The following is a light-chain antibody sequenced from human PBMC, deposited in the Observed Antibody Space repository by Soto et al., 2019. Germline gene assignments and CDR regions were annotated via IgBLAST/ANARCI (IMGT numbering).Light chain of an antibody. V-gene: IGKV1-39*01. J-gene: IGKJ1*01. CDR1: QSIRNY. CDR2: AAY. CDR3: QRTDSTPQT. Sequence: DIQMTQSPSSLSASVGDRVTISCRASQSIRNYVSWYQQKPGTAPKLLIRAAYTLQSRVPARFSGSRSGTEFTLTISSMQIEDFATDFCQRTDSTPQTFGQGTNVEI.